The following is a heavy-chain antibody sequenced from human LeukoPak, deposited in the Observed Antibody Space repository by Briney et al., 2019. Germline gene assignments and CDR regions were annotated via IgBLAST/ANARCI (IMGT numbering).Heavy chain of an antibody. CDR3: AREGDSSGYRDAFDI. J-gene: IGHJ3*02. V-gene: IGHV1-2*02. D-gene: IGHD3-22*01. Sequence: ASVKVSCKASGYTFTSYYMHWVRQAPGQGLEWMGWINPNSGGTNYAQKFQGRVTMTRDTSISTAYMELSRLRSDDTAVYYCAREGDSSGYRDAFDIWGQGTMVTVSS. CDR2: INPNSGGT. CDR1: GYTFTSYY.